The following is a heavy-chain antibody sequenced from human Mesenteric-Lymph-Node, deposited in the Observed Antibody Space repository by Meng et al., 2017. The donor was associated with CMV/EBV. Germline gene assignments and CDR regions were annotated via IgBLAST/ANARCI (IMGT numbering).Heavy chain of an antibody. V-gene: IGHV4-39*07. J-gene: IGHJ4*02. D-gene: IGHD3-9*01. CDR1: GGFISSSSYY. CDR3: ATQDSYYDILTGYYSRGFNY. Sequence: SETLSLTCTVSGGFISSSSYYWGWIRQPPGKGLEWIGSIYYSGSTYYNPSLKSRVTISVDTSKNQFSLKLSSVTAADTAVYYCATQDSYYDILTGYYSRGFNYWGQGTLVTVSS. CDR2: IYYSGST.